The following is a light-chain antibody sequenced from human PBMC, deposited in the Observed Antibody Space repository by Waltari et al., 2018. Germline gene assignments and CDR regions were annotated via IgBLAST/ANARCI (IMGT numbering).Light chain of an antibody. CDR2: AAF. J-gene: IGKJ4*01. Sequence: IQLTQSPSSLSASVGVRVTITCRASQDISPYLAWYQQKPGTAPKLLISAAFTLQNGVPSRFSGSGSGADFTLTISNLQPEDFATYYCHQLKAYPLTFGGGTKVDIE. CDR3: HQLKAYPLT. V-gene: IGKV1-9*01. CDR1: QDISPY.